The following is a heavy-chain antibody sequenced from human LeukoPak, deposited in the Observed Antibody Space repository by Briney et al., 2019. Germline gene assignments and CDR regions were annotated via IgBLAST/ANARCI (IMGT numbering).Heavy chain of an antibody. V-gene: IGHV3-74*01. CDR2: IRSDGSST. Sequence: GSLRLSCAASGFTFSTYWMHWVRHAPGKGLVWVSGIRSDGSSTIYADSVKGRFTISRDNARNTLYLQVNSLRAEDTAVYYCARDSSGWGFDYWGQGSLVTVSS. J-gene: IGHJ4*02. CDR3: ARDSSGWGFDY. CDR1: GFTFSTYW. D-gene: IGHD6-25*01.